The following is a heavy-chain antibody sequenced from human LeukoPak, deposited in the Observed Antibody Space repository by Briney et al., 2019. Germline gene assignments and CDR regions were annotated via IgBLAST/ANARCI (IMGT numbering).Heavy chain of an antibody. V-gene: IGHV4-39*07. CDR2: IYYSGST. J-gene: IGHJ4*02. CDR1: GGSISSSSYY. CDR3: ARTPPIGVTYYFDY. Sequence: SETLSLTCTVSGGSISSSSYYWGWIRQPPGKGLEWIGSIYYSGSTYYNPSLKSRVTISVDTSKNQFSLKLSSVTAADTAVYYCARTPPIGVTYYFDYWGQGTLVTVSS. D-gene: IGHD2-21*02.